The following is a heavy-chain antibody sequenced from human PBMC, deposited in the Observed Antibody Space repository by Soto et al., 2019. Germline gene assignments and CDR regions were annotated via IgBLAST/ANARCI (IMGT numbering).Heavy chain of an antibody. J-gene: IGHJ4*02. CDR3: ARDKITGLFDY. CDR1: GVSFSGYY. D-gene: IGHD2-8*02. V-gene: IGHV4-34*01. CDR2: INHSGST. Sequence: PSETLSLTCAVYGVSFSGYYWTWIRRPPGTGLEWIGEINHSGSTNYNPSLKSRVTISVDTSKNQFSLKLTSVTAADTAVYYCARDKITGLFDYWGQGTLVTVSS.